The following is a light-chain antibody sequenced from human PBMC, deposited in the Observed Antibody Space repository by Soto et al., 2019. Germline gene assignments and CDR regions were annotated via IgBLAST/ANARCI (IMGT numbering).Light chain of an antibody. CDR1: QAISTW. CDR2: AAS. V-gene: IGKV1-12*01. Sequence: DIQMTQSPSSVSAFFGDSVTIXXRASQAISTWLAWYQQKPGKAPKIXIYAASSLQSGVPSRFSGSGAGTDFTLTISSLQPEDFATYYCQQANSFPITFGQGTRLEIK. J-gene: IGKJ5*01. CDR3: QQANSFPIT.